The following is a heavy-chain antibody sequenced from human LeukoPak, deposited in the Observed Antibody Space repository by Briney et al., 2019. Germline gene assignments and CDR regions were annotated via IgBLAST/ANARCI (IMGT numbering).Heavy chain of an antibody. CDR2: INPSGGST. J-gene: IGHJ4*02. V-gene: IGHV1-46*01. CDR3: ARDGQEYDTGFFDY. D-gene: IGHD1-1*01. CDR1: GYTFTSYH. Sequence: GASVKVSCKASGYTFTSYHMHWVRQAPGQGLEWMGIINPSGGSTSYAQKFQGRVTMTRDTSTSTVHVELSSLRSEDMAVYYCARDGQEYDTGFFDYWGQGTLVTVSS.